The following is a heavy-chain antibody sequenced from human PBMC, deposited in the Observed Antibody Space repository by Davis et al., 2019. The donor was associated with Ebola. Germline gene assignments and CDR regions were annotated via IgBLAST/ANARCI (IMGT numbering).Heavy chain of an antibody. V-gene: IGHV4-59*01. CDR2: IYYSGST. CDR1: GGSISSYY. CDR3: ARAYLWFGESPSYYFDY. J-gene: IGHJ4*02. D-gene: IGHD3-10*01. Sequence: MPSETLSLTCTVSGGSISSYYWGWIRQPPGKGLEWIGSIYYSGSTNYNPSLKSRVTISVDTSKTPFSLKLSSVTAADTAVYYCARAYLWFGESPSYYFDYWGQGTLVTVSS.